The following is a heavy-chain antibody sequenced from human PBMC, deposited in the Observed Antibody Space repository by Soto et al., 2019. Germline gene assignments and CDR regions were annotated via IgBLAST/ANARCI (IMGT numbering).Heavy chain of an antibody. CDR3: ARGLGLYYFDY. CDR2: IIPIFGTA. D-gene: IGHD1-26*01. J-gene: IGHJ4*02. Sequence: GASVKVSCKASGGTFSSYAISWVRQAPGQGLEWMGGIIPIFGTANYAQKFQGRVTITADTSASTAYMELSGLRSEDTAVYYCARGLGLYYFDYWGQGTLVTVSS. CDR1: GGTFSSYA. V-gene: IGHV1-69*06.